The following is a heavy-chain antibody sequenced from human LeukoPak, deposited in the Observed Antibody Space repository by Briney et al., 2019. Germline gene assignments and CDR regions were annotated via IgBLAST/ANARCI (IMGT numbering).Heavy chain of an antibody. V-gene: IGHV3-21*01. D-gene: IGHD6-13*01. CDR3: ARDHVGIAAVGGGY. Sequence: GGSLRLSCAASEFTFSSYSMNWVRQAPGKGLEWVSSISSSSSYIYYADSVKGRFTISRDNAKNSLYLQMNSLRAEDTAVYYCARDHVGIAAVGGGYWGQGTLVTVSS. J-gene: IGHJ4*02. CDR1: EFTFSSYS. CDR2: ISSSSSYI.